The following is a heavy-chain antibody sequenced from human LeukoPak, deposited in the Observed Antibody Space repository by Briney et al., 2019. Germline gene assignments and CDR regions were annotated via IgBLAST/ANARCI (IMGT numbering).Heavy chain of an antibody. J-gene: IGHJ6*03. D-gene: IGHD5-24*01. CDR1: GGSISSGTYY. Sequence: SETLSLTCTVSGGSISSGTYYWSWTRQPAGKGLEWIGRIYTSGSTNYNPSLKSRVTISVDTSKNQFSLKLSSVTAADTAVYYCARHGDYYYYMDVWGKGTTVIISS. CDR2: IYTSGST. CDR3: ARHGDYYYYMDV. V-gene: IGHV4-61*02.